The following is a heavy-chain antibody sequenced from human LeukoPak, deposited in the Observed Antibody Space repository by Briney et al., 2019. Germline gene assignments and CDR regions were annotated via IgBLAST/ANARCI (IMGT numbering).Heavy chain of an antibody. V-gene: IGHV3-30-3*01. D-gene: IGHD6-19*01. J-gene: IGHJ4*02. Sequence: GGSLRLSCAASGFTFSSYAMHWVRQAPGKGLEWVAVISYDGSNKYYADSVKGRFTISRDNSKNTLYLQMNSLRAEDTAVYYCARDPPVAVAGRPMYYFDYWGQGALVTVSS. CDR1: GFTFSSYA. CDR2: ISYDGSNK. CDR3: ARDPPVAVAGRPMYYFDY.